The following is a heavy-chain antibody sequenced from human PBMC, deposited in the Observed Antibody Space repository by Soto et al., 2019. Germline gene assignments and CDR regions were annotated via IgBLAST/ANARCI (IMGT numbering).Heavy chain of an antibody. CDR3: AKDSSSSLLYFDS. Sequence: EVQLVESGGNLVQPGRSLRLCCAASGFIFDDYAMHWVRQPPGKGLEWVSGISWNSGSIGYADSVKGRFTVSRDNAKKSLYLQMNSLRPEDTALYYCAKDSSSSLLYFDSWGQGTRVSVSS. J-gene: IGHJ4*02. D-gene: IGHD2-2*01. CDR2: ISWNSGSI. CDR1: GFIFDDYA. V-gene: IGHV3-9*01.